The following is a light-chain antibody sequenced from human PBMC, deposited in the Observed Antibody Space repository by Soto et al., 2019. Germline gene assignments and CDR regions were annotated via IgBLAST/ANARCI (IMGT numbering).Light chain of an antibody. J-gene: IGKJ4*01. V-gene: IGKV3-11*01. CDR3: QQYGSSVT. Sequence: VLTQSPATLSLSPGERAILSCRASQSVSSYFAWYQQKPGQAPRLLIYDASYRATDIPTRFSGSGSGTDFTLTISSLKPEDFAVYYCQQYGSSVTFGGGTKVEIK. CDR1: QSVSSY. CDR2: DAS.